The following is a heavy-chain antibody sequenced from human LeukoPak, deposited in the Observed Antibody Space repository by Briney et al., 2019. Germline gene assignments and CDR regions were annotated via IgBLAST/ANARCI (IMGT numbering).Heavy chain of an antibody. J-gene: IGHJ4*02. CDR2: IYTSGST. V-gene: IGHV4-61*02. Sequence: NASETLSLXCTVSGGSISSGSYYWNWIRQPAGKGPEWIGRIYTSGSTNYNPSLKSRVTISVDTSKNQFSLKLSSVTAADTAIYYCVTTHSSWYSSFDFWGQGTLVTVSS. CDR1: GGSISSGSYY. D-gene: IGHD6-13*01. CDR3: VTTHSSWYSSFDF.